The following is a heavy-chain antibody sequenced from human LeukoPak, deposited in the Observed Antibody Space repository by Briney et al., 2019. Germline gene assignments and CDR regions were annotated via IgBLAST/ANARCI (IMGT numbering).Heavy chain of an antibody. J-gene: IGHJ3*02. CDR2: INHSGST. CDR1: GGSFSGYY. V-gene: IGHV4-34*01. D-gene: IGHD6-19*01. Sequence: PSETLSLTCAVYGGSFSGYYWSWIRQPPGKGLEWIGEINHSGSTNYNPSLKSRVTISVDTSKSQFSLKLSSVTAADTAVYYCARHIPPLLDNSSGWYVHVGAFDIWGQGTMVTVSS. CDR3: ARHIPPLLDNSSGWYVHVGAFDI.